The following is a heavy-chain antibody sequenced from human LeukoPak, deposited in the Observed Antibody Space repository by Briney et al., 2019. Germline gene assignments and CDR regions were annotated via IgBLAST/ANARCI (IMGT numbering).Heavy chain of an antibody. V-gene: IGHV1-18*04. CDR1: GYTFTSHG. CDR3: ARDGSGSYFLDY. J-gene: IGHJ4*02. D-gene: IGHD1-26*01. Sequence: ASVKVSCKASGYTFTSHGITWVRQAPGQGLEWMGWISTYNVNTNYAQNLQGRVTMTTDTSTNTAYMELRSLRSDDTAVYYCARDGSGSYFLDYWGQGTLVTVSS. CDR2: ISTYNVNT.